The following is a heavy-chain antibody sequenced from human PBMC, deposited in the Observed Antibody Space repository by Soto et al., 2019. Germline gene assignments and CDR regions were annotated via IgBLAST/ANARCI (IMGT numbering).Heavy chain of an antibody. D-gene: IGHD6-6*01. CDR1: GFTFSSYS. CDR2: ISSSSFSI. J-gene: IGHJ6*02. CDR3: ARNESSNIYGMDV. V-gene: IGHV3-21*01. Sequence: PVGSLRLSCAASGFTFSSYSMNWVRQAPGKGLEWVSSISSSSFSINYADSVKGRFSISRDNAQNSLHLQMSNLRAEDTAVYYCARNESSNIYGMDVWGQGTTVTVSS.